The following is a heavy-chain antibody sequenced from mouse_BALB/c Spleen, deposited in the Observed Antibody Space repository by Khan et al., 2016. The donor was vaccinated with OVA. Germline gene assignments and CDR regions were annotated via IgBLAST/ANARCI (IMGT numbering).Heavy chain of an antibody. J-gene: IGHJ1*01. Sequence: EVELVESGGGLVRPGGSLKLSCAASGFSFTTYTMSWVRQTPEKRLEWVATINSGSTYTYYPASVKGRFTISRDNAKNTLYLQMSSLKSEDNAMYYCTRDGNYANWYFDVWGAGTTVTVSS. V-gene: IGHV5-6-4*01. CDR1: GFSFTTYT. CDR3: TRDGNYANWYFDV. D-gene: IGHD2-1*01. CDR2: INSGSTYT.